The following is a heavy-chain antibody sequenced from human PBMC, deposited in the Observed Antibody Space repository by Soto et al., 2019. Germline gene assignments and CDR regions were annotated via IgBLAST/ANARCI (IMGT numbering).Heavy chain of an antibody. J-gene: IGHJ4*02. CDR1: GFTFSSAW. CDR3: AYYRDTRVRDVDF. Sequence: EVQLVESGGGLVKPGGSLRLSCAASGFTFSSAWMKWVRQAPGKGLEWVGRIKSEGNGGTTDHAAAVKVRFTISRDDSKIMLFLQIDSLIAEDSALYYCAYYRDTRVRDVDFWGQGTLVTVSS. V-gene: IGHV3-15*07. CDR2: IKSEGNGGTT. D-gene: IGHD3-10*01.